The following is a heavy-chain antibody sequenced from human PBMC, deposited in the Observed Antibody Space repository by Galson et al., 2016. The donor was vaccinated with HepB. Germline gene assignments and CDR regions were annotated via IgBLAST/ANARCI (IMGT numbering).Heavy chain of an antibody. CDR3: ARDSPRRNYRGYSREGIYYGMDV. J-gene: IGHJ6*02. D-gene: IGHD3-22*01. Sequence: SVKVSCKAFGATFSDYGISWVRQAPGQGLEWMGGIIPIFGSTNYAQKFQGRVTISADESTNTAYMRLITLRSDDTAVYYCARDSPRRNYRGYSREGIYYGMDVWGQGTTVTVSS. CDR2: IIPIFGST. V-gene: IGHV1-69*13. CDR1: GATFSDYG.